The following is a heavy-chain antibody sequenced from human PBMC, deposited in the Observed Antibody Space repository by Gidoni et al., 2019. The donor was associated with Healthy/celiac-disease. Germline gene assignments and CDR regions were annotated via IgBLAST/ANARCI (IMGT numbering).Heavy chain of an antibody. CDR1: GCSFSSYA. CDR2: ISPIFCTA. Sequence: QVQLVQSGAEVKKPGSSVQVSCKASGCSFSSYAISWVRQAPGQGLEWMGGISPIFCTANYAQKFQGRVTITADKATSTAYMELSSLRAEDTAVYYCARVMGGSHPPDYWGQGTLVTVSS. J-gene: IGHJ4*02. V-gene: IGHV1-69*06. D-gene: IGHD1-26*01. CDR3: ARVMGGSHPPDY.